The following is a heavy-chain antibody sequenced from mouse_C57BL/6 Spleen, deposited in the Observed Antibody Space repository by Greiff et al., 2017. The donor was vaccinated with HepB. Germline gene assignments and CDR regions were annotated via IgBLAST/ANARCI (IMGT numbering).Heavy chain of an antibody. D-gene: IGHD1-1*01. J-gene: IGHJ4*01. CDR1: GFTFSDYG. V-gene: IGHV5-17*01. CDR2: ISSGSSAS. CDR3: ARGIYYYGSSLYYYAMDY. Sequence: EVKLVESGGGLVKPGGSLKLSCAASGFTFSDYGMHWVRQAPEKGLEWVAYISSGSSASYYADTLKGRFTFARDNAKNTLFLQITSLRSEDTAMYYCARGIYYYGSSLYYYAMDYWGQGTSVTVSS.